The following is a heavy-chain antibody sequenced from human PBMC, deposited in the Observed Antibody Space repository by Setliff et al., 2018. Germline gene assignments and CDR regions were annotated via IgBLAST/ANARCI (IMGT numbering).Heavy chain of an antibody. J-gene: IGHJ4*02. CDR3: AKPQVELRWGFES. CDR1: GVSVASHY. CDR2: VHDNGET. D-gene: IGHD1-7*01. V-gene: IGHV4-59*02. Sequence: SETLSLTCTVSGVSVASHYWSWIRQAPGTGLEWIAYVHDNGETNQNPSLKSRVTISVDTSKNQFSLKMTSVTAADTAIYYCAKPQVELRWGFESWGQGTLVTVSS.